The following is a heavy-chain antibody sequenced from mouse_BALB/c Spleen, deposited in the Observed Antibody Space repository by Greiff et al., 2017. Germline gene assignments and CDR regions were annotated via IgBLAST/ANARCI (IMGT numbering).Heavy chain of an antibody. CDR2: IRLKSNNYAT. CDR1: GFTFSNYW. Sequence: EVMLVESGGGLVQPGGSMKLSCVASGFTFSNYWMNWVRQSPEKGLEWVAEIRLKSNNYATHYAESVKGRFTISRDDSKSSVYLQMNNLRAEDTGIYYCTSDSSGSYWGQGTLVTVAA. J-gene: IGHJ3*01. D-gene: IGHD3-2*01. CDR3: TSDSSGSY. V-gene: IGHV6-6*02.